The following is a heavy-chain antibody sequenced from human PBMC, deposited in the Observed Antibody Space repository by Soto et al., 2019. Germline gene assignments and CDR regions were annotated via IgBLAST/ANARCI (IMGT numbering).Heavy chain of an antibody. Sequence: ESGGGLVQPGASLRLSCAASGFTFKSYLMGWVRQPPGKGLEWVSAISGSGTGTFYADSVKGRFTVSRDNTRNTIYLHLNSLRAEDTALYYCAREPTYSGWDSFDSWGQGTLVTVSS. CDR3: AREPTYSGWDSFDS. CDR1: GFTFKSYL. CDR2: ISGSGTGT. J-gene: IGHJ4*02. D-gene: IGHD6-19*01. V-gene: IGHV3-23*01.